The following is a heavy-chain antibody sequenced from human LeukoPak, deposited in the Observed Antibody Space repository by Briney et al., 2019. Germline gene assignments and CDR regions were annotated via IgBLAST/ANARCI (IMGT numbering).Heavy chain of an antibody. CDR2: ISSSSSYI. CDR1: GFTFSSYS. CDR3: ALDLGRGGYYYDSSGLPYYFDY. J-gene: IGHJ4*02. V-gene: IGHV3-21*01. D-gene: IGHD3-22*01. Sequence: GGSLRLSCAASGFTFSSYSMNWVRQAPGKGLEWVSSISSSSSYIYYADSVKGRFTISRDNAKNSPYLQMNSPRAEDTAVYYCALDLGRGGYYYDSSGLPYYFDYWGQGTLVTVSS.